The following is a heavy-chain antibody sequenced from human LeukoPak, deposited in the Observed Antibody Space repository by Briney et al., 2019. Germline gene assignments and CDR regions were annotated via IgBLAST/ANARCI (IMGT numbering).Heavy chain of an antibody. D-gene: IGHD3-22*01. CDR2: IYYSGST. V-gene: IGHV4-59*01. Sequence: ASETLSLACTVSGGSISSYYWSWIRQPPGKGLEWIGYIYYSGSTNYNPSLKSRVTISVDTSKNQFSLKLSSVTAADTAVYYCARPVQNYYDSKDYWGQGTLVTVSS. CDR1: GGSISSYY. J-gene: IGHJ4*02. CDR3: ARPVQNYYDSKDY.